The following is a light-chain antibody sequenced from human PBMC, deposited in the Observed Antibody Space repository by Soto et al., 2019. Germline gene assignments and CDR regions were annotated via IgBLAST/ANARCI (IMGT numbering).Light chain of an antibody. Sequence: QSALTQPPSVSGSPGQSVTISCTGTSTDFVSYNRVSWYQQPPGTAPKLIIYEASNRPSGVADRLSGSKSGIPASMTISGLQAAEEADYYCTLYPSGNTYGFGTGTKVTII. J-gene: IGLJ1*01. CDR3: TLYPSGNTYG. V-gene: IGLV2-18*01. CDR1: STDFVSYNR. CDR2: EAS.